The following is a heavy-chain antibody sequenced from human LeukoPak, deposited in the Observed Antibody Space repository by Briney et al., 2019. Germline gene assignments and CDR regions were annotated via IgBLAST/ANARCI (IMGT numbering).Heavy chain of an antibody. D-gene: IGHD6-13*01. Sequence: APVKVSCKASGYTFTSYAMHWVRQAPGQRLEWMGWINAGNGNTKYSQKFQGRVTITRDTSASTAYMELRSLRSEDTAVYYCARRDQQPGGDWFDPWGQGTLVTVSS. CDR3: ARRDQQPGGDWFDP. CDR2: INAGNGNT. CDR1: GYTFTSYA. J-gene: IGHJ5*02. V-gene: IGHV1-3*01.